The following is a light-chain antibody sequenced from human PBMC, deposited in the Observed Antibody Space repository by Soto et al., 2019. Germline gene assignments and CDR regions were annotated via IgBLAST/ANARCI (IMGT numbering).Light chain of an antibody. J-gene: IGKJ1*01. Sequence: EIVLTQSPGTLSLSPGERATLSCRASQNVRSPYLAWYQQKPGQAPRLLIYAASSRAAGIPDRFSGSGSGTDFTLTISRLEPDASAVYYCQQYGNSAWTFGQGTKVELK. V-gene: IGKV3-20*01. CDR2: AAS. CDR1: QNVRSPY. CDR3: QQYGNSAWT.